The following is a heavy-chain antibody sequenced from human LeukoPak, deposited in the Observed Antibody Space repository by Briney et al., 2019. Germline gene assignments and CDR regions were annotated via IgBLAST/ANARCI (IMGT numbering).Heavy chain of an antibody. CDR2: IYHSGNT. D-gene: IGHD3-22*01. J-gene: IGHJ6*03. Sequence: SETLSLTCTVSGYSISSGYYWGWIRQPPGKGLEWIGNIYHSGNTYYNPSLKSRVTISVDTSKNQFSLKMSSVTAADTAVYYCARNRNTPNYYDSSGYFFAYYMDVWGKGTTVTVSS. V-gene: IGHV4-38-2*02. CDR3: ARNRNTPNYYDSSGYFFAYYMDV. CDR1: GYSISSGYY.